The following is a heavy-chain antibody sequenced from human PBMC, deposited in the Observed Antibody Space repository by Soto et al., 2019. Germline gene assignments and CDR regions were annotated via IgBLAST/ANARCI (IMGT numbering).Heavy chain of an antibody. CDR3: AQPRFYGGNSHFDY. CDR2: ISHSGDST. J-gene: IGHJ4*02. Sequence: EVQLLESGGGFIQPGGSLRLSCAASGFTFSSYAMSWVRQAPGKGLEWVSAISHSGDSTYYADSVKGRFTISRDNSENTLYLEVNGLRAEDTAVYYCAQPRFYGGNSHFDYWGQGTLVTVSS. CDR1: GFTFSSYA. D-gene: IGHD4-17*01. V-gene: IGHV3-23*01.